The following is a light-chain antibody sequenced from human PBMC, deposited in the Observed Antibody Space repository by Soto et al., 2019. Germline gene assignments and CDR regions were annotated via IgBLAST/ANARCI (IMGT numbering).Light chain of an antibody. CDR3: SSYTSSNTRVV. CDR1: SSDVGGYDY. V-gene: IGLV2-14*01. J-gene: IGLJ3*02. CDR2: DVT. Sequence: SALTQPASVSGSPGQSITISCTGTSSDVGGYDYVSWYQQYPGKAPKIMIYDVTNRPSGVSNRFSGSKSGNTASLTISGLQTEDEADYYCSSYTSSNTRVVFGGGTKVTVL.